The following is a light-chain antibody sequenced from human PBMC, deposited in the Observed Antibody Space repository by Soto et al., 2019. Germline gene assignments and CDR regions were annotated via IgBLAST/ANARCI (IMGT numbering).Light chain of an antibody. Sequence: QSALTQPASVSGSPGQSITISCTGTVDDVGKYDFVSWFQNHPGMVPKLLIYSDKKRPSGVSNRFSGSKSGITASLTISGLQAEDEGDYYCCSYADTINWVFGGGTKVTVL. V-gene: IGLV2-23*01. J-gene: IGLJ3*02. CDR3: CSYADTINWV. CDR2: SDK. CDR1: VDDVGKYDF.